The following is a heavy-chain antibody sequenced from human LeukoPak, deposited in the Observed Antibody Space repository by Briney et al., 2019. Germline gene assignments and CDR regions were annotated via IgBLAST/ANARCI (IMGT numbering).Heavy chain of an antibody. D-gene: IGHD6-19*01. V-gene: IGHV3-11*04. Sequence: PGGSLRLSCAASGFTFSDYYMSWIRQAPGKGLEWVSYISSSGSTIYYADSVKGRFTISRDNAKNSLYLQMNSPRAEDTAVYYCARFRSSVSSGWRLYYYYMDVWGKGTTVTVSS. CDR1: GFTFSDYY. CDR2: ISSSGSTI. J-gene: IGHJ6*03. CDR3: ARFRSSVSSGWRLYYYYMDV.